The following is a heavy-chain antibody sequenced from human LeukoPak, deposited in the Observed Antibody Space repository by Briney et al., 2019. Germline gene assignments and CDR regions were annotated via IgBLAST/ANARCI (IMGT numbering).Heavy chain of an antibody. CDR3: ARGLASGYPPIPFDY. J-gene: IGHJ4*02. CDR2: IIDTGST. CDR1: GYSISSGYY. D-gene: IGHD3-3*01. Sequence: SETLSLTCTVSGYSISSGYYWTWIRQPPGKGLEWIEEIIDTGSTKYNSSLKSRVTISVDTSKNQFSLSLDSVTAADTAVYYCARGLASGYPPIPFDYWGQGTLVTVSS. V-gene: IGHV4-34*12.